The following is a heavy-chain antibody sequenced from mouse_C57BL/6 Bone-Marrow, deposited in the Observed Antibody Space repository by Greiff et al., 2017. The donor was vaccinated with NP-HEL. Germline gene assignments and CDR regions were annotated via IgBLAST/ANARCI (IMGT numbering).Heavy chain of an antibody. V-gene: IGHV1-62-2*01. D-gene: IGHD6-1*01. Sequence: QVQLQQSGAELVKPGASVKLSCKASGYTFTEYTIHWVKQRSGQGLEWIGWFYPGSGSIKSNEKFKDKAPLTADKSSSTVYMELSRLTSDDSSVYFCARHEEGLYRGFAYWGQGTLVTVSA. CDR1: GYTFTEYT. J-gene: IGHJ3*01. CDR2: FYPGSGSI. CDR3: ARHEEGLYRGFAY.